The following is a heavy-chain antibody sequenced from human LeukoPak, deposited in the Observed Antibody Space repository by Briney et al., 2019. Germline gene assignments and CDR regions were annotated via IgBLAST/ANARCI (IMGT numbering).Heavy chain of an antibody. CDR3: AKDAGNEYWYFDL. J-gene: IGHJ2*01. CDR2: ISGSGGST. Sequence: GGSLRLSCAASGFTFSNYAMSWVRQAPGKGLEGVSTISGSGGSTYSADSVKGRFTMSRDNSKNTLDLQVKSLTAEDTAVYYCAKDAGNEYWYFDLWGRGTLVTVSS. D-gene: IGHD2-8*01. V-gene: IGHV3-23*01. CDR1: GFTFSNYA.